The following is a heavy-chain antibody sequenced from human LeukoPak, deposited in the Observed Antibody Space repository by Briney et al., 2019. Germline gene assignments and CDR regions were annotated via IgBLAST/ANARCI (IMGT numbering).Heavy chain of an antibody. D-gene: IGHD3-3*02. CDR2: IGGNGNT. V-gene: IGHV3-23*01. Sequence: GSFLRLSCGALGLSFYTNAMSWVGKAPGKGLAWVSGIGGNGNTHYAPSVKSPSTITRAKSMDTLYLQMSTLGAEDTAIYYCAKDLHFWSGIDYWGLGTLVTVSS. J-gene: IGHJ4*02. CDR1: GLSFYTNA. CDR3: AKDLHFWSGIDY.